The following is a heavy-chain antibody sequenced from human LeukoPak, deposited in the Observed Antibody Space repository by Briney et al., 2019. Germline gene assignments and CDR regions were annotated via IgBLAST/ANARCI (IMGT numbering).Heavy chain of an antibody. CDR3: ARRGGSYSHSDF. CDR1: GYTFSSYG. CDR2: ASPFNGNT. V-gene: IGHV1-18*01. J-gene: IGHJ4*02. D-gene: IGHD1-26*01. Sequence: ASVKVPCKASGYTFSSYGIIWVRQAPGQGLQWMGWASPFNGNTDYAPKLQGRVTMTTDTSTTTAYMELRSLTSDDTAVYYCARRGGSYSHSDFWGQGTLVTVSS.